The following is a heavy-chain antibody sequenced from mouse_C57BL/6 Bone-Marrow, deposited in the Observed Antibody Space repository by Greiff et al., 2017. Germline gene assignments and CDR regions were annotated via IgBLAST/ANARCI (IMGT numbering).Heavy chain of an antibody. CDR3: ARYTGLRRGYFDY. CDR2: ISDGGSYH. J-gene: IGHJ2*01. D-gene: IGHD2-4*01. CDR1: GFTFSSYA. Sequence: EVQLVESGGGLVKPGGSLKLSCAASGFTFSSYAMSWVRQTPEKRLEWVATISDGGSYHYYPDNVKGRFTISRDNAKNNLYLQMSHLKSEDTAMYYCARYTGLRRGYFDYWGQGTTLTVSS. V-gene: IGHV5-4*01.